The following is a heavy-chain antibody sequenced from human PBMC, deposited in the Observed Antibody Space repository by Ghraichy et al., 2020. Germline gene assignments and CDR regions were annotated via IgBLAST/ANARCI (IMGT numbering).Heavy chain of an antibody. CDR3: ARAFGYYYYGMDV. Sequence: GGSLRLSCAASGFSVSDAWMTWVRQVPGKGLEWVSSISSSSSYIYYADSVKGRFTISRDNAKNSLYLQMNSLRAEDTAVYYCARAFGYYYYGMDVWGQGTTVTVSS. CDR1: GFSVSDAW. CDR2: ISSSSSYI. V-gene: IGHV3-21*01. J-gene: IGHJ6*02. D-gene: IGHD3-16*01.